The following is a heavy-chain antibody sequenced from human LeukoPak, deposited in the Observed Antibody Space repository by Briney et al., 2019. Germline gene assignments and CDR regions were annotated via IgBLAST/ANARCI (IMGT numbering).Heavy chain of an antibody. Sequence: GGSLRLSCAASGFTVSSSYMYWVRQAPGKGLEWVSFFYRGDSTYYAESVRGRFTISRDNSKNTLYLLMNSLIPEDTAVYYCAREVVSSPSYFDSWAREPWSPSPQ. CDR2: FYRGDST. CDR3: AREVVSSPSYFDS. J-gene: IGHJ4*02. V-gene: IGHV3-53*01. D-gene: IGHD2-15*01. CDR1: GFTVSSSY.